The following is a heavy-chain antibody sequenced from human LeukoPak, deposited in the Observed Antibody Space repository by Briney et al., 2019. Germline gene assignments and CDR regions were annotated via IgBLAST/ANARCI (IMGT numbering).Heavy chain of an antibody. V-gene: IGHV4-59*01. D-gene: IGHD6-19*01. J-gene: IGHJ5*02. CDR2: IYSGGST. Sequence: SETLSLTCTVSGGSIRNYYWTWIRQPPGKGLEWIGYIYSGGSTGYNPSLGGRVTISLDMSKNPFSLRLTSVTAADTAMYYCARSVGWSYELDPWGQGTLVTVSS. CDR3: ARSVGWSYELDP. CDR1: GGSIRNYY.